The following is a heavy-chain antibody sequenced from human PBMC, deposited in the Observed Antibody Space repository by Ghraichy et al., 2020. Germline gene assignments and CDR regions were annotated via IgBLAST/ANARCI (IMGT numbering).Heavy chain of an antibody. J-gene: IGHJ4*02. CDR1: GFTVSSNY. Sequence: GGSLRLSCAASGFTVSSNYMSWVRQAPGKGLEWFSVIYSGGSTYYADSVKGRFTISRHNSKNTLYLQMNSLRAEDTAVYYCARGLYSSGYYYFDYWGQGTLVTVSS. V-gene: IGHV3-53*04. CDR2: IYSGGST. CDR3: ARGLYSSGYYYFDY. D-gene: IGHD3-22*01.